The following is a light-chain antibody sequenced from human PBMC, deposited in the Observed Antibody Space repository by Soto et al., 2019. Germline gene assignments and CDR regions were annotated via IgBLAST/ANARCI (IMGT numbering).Light chain of an antibody. CDR3: QQYNSYSYT. J-gene: IGKJ2*01. CDR2: KAS. CDR1: QSISSW. V-gene: IGKV1-5*03. Sequence: DIQMTQSPSTLSASVGDRVTITCRASQSISSWLAWYQQKPGKVPKLLIYKASSLESGVPSRFSGSGSGTDFTLTISSLQPDDFATYYCQQYNSYSYTFGQGTKLEIK.